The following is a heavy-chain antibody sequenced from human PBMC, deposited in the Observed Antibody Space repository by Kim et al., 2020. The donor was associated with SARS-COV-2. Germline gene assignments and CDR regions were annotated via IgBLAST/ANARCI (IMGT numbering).Heavy chain of an antibody. J-gene: IGHJ4*02. V-gene: IGHV4-39*01. CDR3: ARSGGYYYDSSGSDY. D-gene: IGHD3-22*01. CDR1: GGSISSSSYY. Sequence: SETMSLTCTVSGGSISSSSYYWGWIRQPPGKGLEWIGSIYYSGSTYYNPSLKSRVTISVDTSKNQFSLKLSSVTAADTAVYYCARSGGYYYDSSGSDYWGQGTLVTVSS. CDR2: IYYSGST.